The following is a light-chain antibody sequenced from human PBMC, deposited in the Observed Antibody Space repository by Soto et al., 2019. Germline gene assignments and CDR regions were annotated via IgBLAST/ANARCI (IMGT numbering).Light chain of an antibody. CDR3: HQRQSWPRT. CDR1: QDINTS. Sequence: EIVLTQSPATLSSFPGDRVTLSCRASQDINTSLAWYQHRPGQAPRLLIYQTSLRAAGIPARFSASGSGTDFTLTISDLQPEDVALYYCHQRQSWPRTFGQGTKVDI. V-gene: IGKV3-11*01. J-gene: IGKJ1*01. CDR2: QTS.